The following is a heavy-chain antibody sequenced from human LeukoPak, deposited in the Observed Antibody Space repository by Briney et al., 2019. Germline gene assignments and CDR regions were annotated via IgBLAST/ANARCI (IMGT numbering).Heavy chain of an antibody. CDR3: ARDSGSPFGHDYGVIDP. CDR2: ISAYNGNT. V-gene: IGHV1-18*01. Sequence: ASVKVSCKGAGYTFTIYGISWVRQAPGQGLEWMGWISAYNGNTNYAQKLQGRVTMTTDTSTSTDYMELRSLRSDDTAVYYYARDSGSPFGHDYGVIDPWGQGTMVTVSS. CDR1: GYTFTIYG. D-gene: IGHD4-17*01. J-gene: IGHJ3*01.